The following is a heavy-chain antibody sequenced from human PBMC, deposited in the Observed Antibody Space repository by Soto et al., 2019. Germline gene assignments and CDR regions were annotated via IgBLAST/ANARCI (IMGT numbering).Heavy chain of an antibody. CDR1: GYTFTSYG. CDR3: ARDREVRGVTGFYYGMDV. V-gene: IGHV1-18*01. CDR2: ISAYNGNT. Sequence: QVQLVQSGAEVKKPGASVKVSCKASGYTFTSYGISWVRQAPGQGLEWMGWISAYNGNTNYAQKLQGRVTMTTDTSTSTAYMELRSLRSDYTAVYYCARDREVRGVTGFYYGMDVWGQGTTVTVSS. J-gene: IGHJ6*02. D-gene: IGHD3-10*01.